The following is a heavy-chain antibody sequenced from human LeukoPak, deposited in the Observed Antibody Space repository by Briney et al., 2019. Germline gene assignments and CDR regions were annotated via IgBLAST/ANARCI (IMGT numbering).Heavy chain of an antibody. CDR1: GGTFSSYA. CDR2: IIPIFGTA. CDR3: ASAYSSSWSQFDY. V-gene: IGHV1-69*13. D-gene: IGHD6-13*01. Sequence: GASVKVSCKASGGTFSSYAISWVRQAPGQGLEWMGGIIPIFGTANYAQKFQGRVTITADESTSTAYMELSSLRSEDTAVYYCASAYSSSWSQFDYWGQGTLVSVSS. J-gene: IGHJ4*02.